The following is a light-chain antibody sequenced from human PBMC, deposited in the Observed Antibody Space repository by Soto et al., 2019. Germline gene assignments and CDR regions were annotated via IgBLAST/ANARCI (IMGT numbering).Light chain of an antibody. CDR2: GAS. V-gene: IGKV3-15*01. J-gene: IGKJ1*01. Sequence: KVMKQSPATLSVYPGERATLSCRASQSVSSNLAWYQQKPGQSPRLLIYGASTRATGIPARFSGSGSGTEFTLTISSLQSEDLSVYSCQQYNNWPPAWTFGQGTKVDI. CDR1: QSVSSN. CDR3: QQYNNWPPAWT.